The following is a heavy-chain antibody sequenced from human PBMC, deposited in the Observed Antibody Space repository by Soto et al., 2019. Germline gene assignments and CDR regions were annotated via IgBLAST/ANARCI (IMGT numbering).Heavy chain of an antibody. CDR3: AAELGFGKLSVV. CDR2: IIPLFGTT. Sequence: QVKVVQSGVEVRRPGSSVKVSCKASGDTFKNCVISWVRQAPGQGLEWMGGIIPLFGTTEFAQRFQGRLTITTDESTTTAYMELSRLRSEDTATYYCAAELGFGKLSVVWGQGTTVSVSS. V-gene: IGHV1-69*01. J-gene: IGHJ6*02. D-gene: IGHD3-10*01. CDR1: GDTFKNCV.